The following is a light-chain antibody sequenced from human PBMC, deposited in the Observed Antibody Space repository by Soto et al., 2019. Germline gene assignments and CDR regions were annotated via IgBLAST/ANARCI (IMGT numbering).Light chain of an antibody. Sequence: QSALTQPPSASGSPGQSVPISCTGTSSDVGGYNYVSWYQQHPGKAPKLMIYEVSKRPPGVPDRFSGSKSGNTASLTVSGLQAEDEGDYYCSSYAGSNNFVFGGGTKVTVL. CDR1: SSDVGGYNY. J-gene: IGLJ2*01. V-gene: IGLV2-8*01. CDR2: EVS. CDR3: SSYAGSNNFV.